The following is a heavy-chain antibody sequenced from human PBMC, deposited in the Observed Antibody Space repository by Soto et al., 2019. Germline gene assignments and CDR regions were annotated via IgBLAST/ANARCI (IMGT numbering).Heavy chain of an antibody. D-gene: IGHD6-6*01. Sequence: SETLSLTCTVSGGSISSYYWSWIRQPPGKGLEWIGYIYYSGSTNYNPSLQSRVTISVDTAKNQFSLKLSSVTAADTAVYYCARLYSSSSKGIYYYYGMDVWGQGTKVTVYS. CDR3: ARLYSSSSKGIYYYYGMDV. CDR1: GGSISSYY. V-gene: IGHV4-59*01. J-gene: IGHJ6*02. CDR2: IYYSGST.